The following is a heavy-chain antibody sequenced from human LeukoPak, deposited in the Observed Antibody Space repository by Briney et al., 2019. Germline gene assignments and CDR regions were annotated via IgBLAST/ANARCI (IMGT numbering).Heavy chain of an antibody. CDR3: ARLQWLSQYWYFDL. D-gene: IGHD5-24*01. CDR1: GFTFSSYA. V-gene: IGHV3-23*01. Sequence: GGSLRLSCAASGFTFSSYAMSWARQTPGKGLEWVSTITGSGPTTYYADSVKGRFTISRDNSKTTLYLQMNTLRADDTALYYCARLQWLSQYWYFDLWGRGTLVTVSS. J-gene: IGHJ2*01. CDR2: ITGSGPTT.